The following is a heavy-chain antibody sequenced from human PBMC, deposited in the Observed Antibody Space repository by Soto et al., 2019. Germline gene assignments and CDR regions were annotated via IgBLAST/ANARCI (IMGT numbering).Heavy chain of an antibody. Sequence: QVQLVESGGAVVQPGKSLRLSCAASGFTFSSYGMYWIRQAPGKGLEWVAAISYDGSNKFHADSVKVRFTISRDNSQNTLYLQMNSLSTEDTAVYYCAKDIVRYTYGACDNWGQGALVTVSS. D-gene: IGHD5-18*01. CDR3: AKDIVRYTYGACDN. V-gene: IGHV3-30*18. CDR1: GFTFSSYG. J-gene: IGHJ4*02. CDR2: ISYDGSNK.